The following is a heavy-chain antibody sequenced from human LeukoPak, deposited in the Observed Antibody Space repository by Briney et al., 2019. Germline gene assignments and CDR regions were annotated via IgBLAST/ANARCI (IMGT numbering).Heavy chain of an antibody. Sequence: EASVKVSCKASGYTFTSYDINWVRQATGQGLEWMGWMNPNSGNTGYAQKFQGRVTMTRNTSISTAYMELSSLKSEDTAVYYCARGYNTGWTPLGYWGQGTLVTVSS. D-gene: IGHD6-19*01. V-gene: IGHV1-8*01. CDR3: ARGYNTGWTPLGY. CDR2: MNPNSGNT. CDR1: GYTFTSYD. J-gene: IGHJ4*02.